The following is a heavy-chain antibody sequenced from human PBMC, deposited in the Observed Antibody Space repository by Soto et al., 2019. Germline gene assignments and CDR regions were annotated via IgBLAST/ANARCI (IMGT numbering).Heavy chain of an antibody. CDR3: ASSSLYGMDV. CDR1: GGSFSGYY. CDR2: INHSGST. V-gene: IGHV4-34*01. J-gene: IGHJ6*02. Sequence: KTSETLSLTCAVYGGSFSGYYWSWIRQPPGKGLEWIGEINHSGSTNYNPSLKSRVTISVDTSKNQFSLKVGSVTAADAAVYYCASSSLYGMDVWGQGTTVTVSS.